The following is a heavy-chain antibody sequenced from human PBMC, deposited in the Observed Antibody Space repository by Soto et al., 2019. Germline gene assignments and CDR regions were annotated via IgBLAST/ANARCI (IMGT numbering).Heavy chain of an antibody. D-gene: IGHD3-22*01. Sequence: ASVKVSCKTSGCTFTRNGISWVRQAPGRGLEWMGWISPKSGSIKYAQKFQGRVIMTTDTSTSTAYMELRSLRSDDTAVYYCVKDRDSNSWPSRDVWGPGTTVTVSS. V-gene: IGHV1-18*01. CDR1: GCTFTRNG. J-gene: IGHJ6*02. CDR3: VKDRDSNSWPSRDV. CDR2: ISPKSGSI.